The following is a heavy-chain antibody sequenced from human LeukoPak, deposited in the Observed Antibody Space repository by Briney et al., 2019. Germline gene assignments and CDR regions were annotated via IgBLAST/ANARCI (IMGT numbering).Heavy chain of an antibody. Sequence: GESLKISRKGSGYRFTSYWIGWVRQMPGKGLECMGIIYPGDSDTRYSPSFQGQVTMSADKSTSTAYLQWSSLKASDTAMYYCARLYSSGSGYWGQGTLVTVSS. V-gene: IGHV5-51*01. CDR1: GYRFTSYW. D-gene: IGHD6-19*01. J-gene: IGHJ4*02. CDR3: ARLYSSGSGY. CDR2: IYPGDSDT.